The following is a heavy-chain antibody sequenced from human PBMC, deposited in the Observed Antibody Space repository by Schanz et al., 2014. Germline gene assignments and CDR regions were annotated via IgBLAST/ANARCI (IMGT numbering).Heavy chain of an antibody. CDR3: ARVPEPGWFDP. J-gene: IGHJ5*02. V-gene: IGHV4-31*03. CDR2: ISYSGRT. CDR1: GASISSRDFY. D-gene: IGHD1-26*01. Sequence: QVQLQESGPGLVKPSQTLSLTCTVSGASISSRDFYWSWIRQFPGKGLEWIGYISYSGRTYYSPSLKSRLTMSVDTSKNQFSLRLSSVTAADTAVYYCARVPEPGWFDPWGQGTLVTVSS.